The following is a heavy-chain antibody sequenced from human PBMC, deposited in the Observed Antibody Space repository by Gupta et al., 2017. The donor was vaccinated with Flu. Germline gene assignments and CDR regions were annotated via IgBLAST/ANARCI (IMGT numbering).Heavy chain of an antibody. J-gene: IGHJ6*02. D-gene: IGHD3-3*01. CDR2: IIPIFGTA. CDR3: ARGLFSRFLEWLPPRQYYYGMDV. V-gene: IGHV1-69*06. CDR1: GGTFSSYA. Sequence: KASGGTFSSYAISWVRQAPGQGLEWMGGIIPIFGTANYAQKFQGRVMITADKSTSTAYMELSSLRSEDTAVYYCARGLFSRFLEWLPPRQYYYGMDVWGQGTTVTVSS.